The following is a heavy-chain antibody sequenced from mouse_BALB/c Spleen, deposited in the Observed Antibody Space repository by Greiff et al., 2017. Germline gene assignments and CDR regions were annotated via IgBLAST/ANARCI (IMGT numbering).Heavy chain of an antibody. Sequence: VQLQQSGAELVKPGASVKLSCKASGYTFTSYYMYWVKQRPGQGLEWIGEINPSNGGTNFNEKFKSKATLTVDKSSSTAYMQLSSLTSEDSAVYYCTRHYDGYGDYWGQGTTLTVSS. CDR2: INPSNGGT. CDR3: TRHYDGYGDY. CDR1: GYTFTSYY. V-gene: IGHV1S81*02. J-gene: IGHJ2*01. D-gene: IGHD2-3*01.